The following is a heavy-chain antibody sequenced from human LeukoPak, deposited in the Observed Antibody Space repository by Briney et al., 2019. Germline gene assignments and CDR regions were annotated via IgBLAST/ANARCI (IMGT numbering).Heavy chain of an antibody. J-gene: IGHJ4*02. D-gene: IGHD2-2*01. CDR3: AKGRCSTSSCSLGYFDY. CDR2: IRYDGSDK. Sequence: PGGSLRLSCAASGFTFRTYGMHWVRQAPGKGLEWVTFIRYDGSDKFYADSVRGRFTISRDNSKNTLFLQLNSLRVEDTAVYYCAKGRCSTSSCSLGYFDYWGQGNLVTVSS. CDR1: GFTFRTYG. V-gene: IGHV3-30*02.